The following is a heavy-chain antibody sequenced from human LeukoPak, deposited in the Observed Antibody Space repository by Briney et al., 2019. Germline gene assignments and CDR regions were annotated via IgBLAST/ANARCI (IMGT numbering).Heavy chain of an antibody. Sequence: ASVKVSCKASGGTFSSYAISWVRQAPGQGLEWMGGIIPIFGTANYAQKFQGRVTITADESTSTAYMELSSLRSEDTAVYYCAREGVAGSGSIDYWGQGTLVTVSS. J-gene: IGHJ4*02. V-gene: IGHV1-69*13. CDR2: IIPIFGTA. CDR3: AREGVAGSGSIDY. CDR1: GGTFSSYA. D-gene: IGHD3-10*01.